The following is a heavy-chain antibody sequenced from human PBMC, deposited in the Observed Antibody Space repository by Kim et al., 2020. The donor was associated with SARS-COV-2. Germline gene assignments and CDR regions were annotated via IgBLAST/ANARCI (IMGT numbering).Heavy chain of an antibody. CDR2: ISSSSSYI. D-gene: IGHD3-3*01. V-gene: IGHV3-21*01. J-gene: IGHJ6*02. CDR3: ARAATIFGVVTYNYYYYGMDV. CDR1: GFTFSSYS. Sequence: GGSLRLSCAASGFTFSSYSMNWVRQAPGKGLEWVSSISSSSSYIYYADSVKGRFTISRDNAKNSLYLQMNSLRAEDTAVYYCARAATIFGVVTYNYYYYGMDVWGQGTTVTVSS.